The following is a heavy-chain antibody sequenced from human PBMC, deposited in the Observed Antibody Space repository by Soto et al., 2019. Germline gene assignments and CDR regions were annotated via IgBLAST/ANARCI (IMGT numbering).Heavy chain of an antibody. CDR2: INHSGST. CDR3: ARGWGSIVEQGMDV. V-gene: IGHV4-34*01. D-gene: IGHD3-16*01. Sequence: QVQLQQWGAGLLKPSETLSLTCAVYGGSFSGYYWSWIRQPPGKGLEWIGEINHSGSTNYNPSLKSRVTISVDTSKNQFSLKLSSVTAADTAVYYCARGWGSIVEQGMDVWGQGTTVTVSS. J-gene: IGHJ6*02. CDR1: GGSFSGYY.